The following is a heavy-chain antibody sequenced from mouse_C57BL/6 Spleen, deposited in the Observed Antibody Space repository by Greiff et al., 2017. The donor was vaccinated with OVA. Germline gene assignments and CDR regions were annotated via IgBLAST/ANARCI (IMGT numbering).Heavy chain of an antibody. CDR2: IDPENGAT. Sequence: VQLQQSGAELVRPGASVKLSCTASGFNIKDDYMHWVKQRPEQGLEWIGWIDPENGATEYASQFQGKATITADTSSNTAYLQLSSLTSEDTAVYYCTLDYGSSSFAYWGQGTLVTVSA. CDR1: GFNIKDDY. CDR3: TLDYGSSSFAY. J-gene: IGHJ3*01. D-gene: IGHD1-1*01. V-gene: IGHV14-4*01.